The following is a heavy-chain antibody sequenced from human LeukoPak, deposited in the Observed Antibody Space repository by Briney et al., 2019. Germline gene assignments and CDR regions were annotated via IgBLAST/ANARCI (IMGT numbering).Heavy chain of an antibody. CDR2: IIPIFGTA. D-gene: IGHD6-19*01. J-gene: IGHJ3*02. CDR3: AGDAVASYAFDS. CDR1: ASTFTSYA. Sequence: SVKVSCNASASTFTSYAISWLRQAPGQGLEWMGGIIPIFGTANYAQKFQGRVTITADESTSTAYMELSSLRSEDTAVYYCAGDAVASYAFDSWGQGTMVTVSS. V-gene: IGHV1-69*13.